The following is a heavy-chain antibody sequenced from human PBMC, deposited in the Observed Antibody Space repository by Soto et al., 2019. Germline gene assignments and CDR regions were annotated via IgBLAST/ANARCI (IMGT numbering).Heavy chain of an antibody. V-gene: IGHV3-30*18. D-gene: IGHD2-2*01. Sequence: QVHLVESGGDVVQPGTSLRLSCAASGFSFNKYGMHWVRQAPGKGLEWVAYVSSDGSNQYYADSVKGRFTISRDNSKSTLYLQLDSLRVDDTAVYYCAKDRVIQLLPIWPDPWGQGTLVTVSS. J-gene: IGHJ5*02. CDR1: GFSFNKYG. CDR3: AKDRVIQLLPIWPDP. CDR2: VSSDGSNQ.